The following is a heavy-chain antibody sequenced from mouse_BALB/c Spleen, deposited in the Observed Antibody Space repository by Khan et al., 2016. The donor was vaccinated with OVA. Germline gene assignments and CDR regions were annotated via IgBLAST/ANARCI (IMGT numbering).Heavy chain of an antibody. V-gene: IGHV3-2*02. CDR1: GYSITSDDA. D-gene: IGHD2-4*01. J-gene: IGHJ2*01. CDR2: ISYRGST. Sequence: EVQLQESGPGLVKPSQSLSITCTVTGYSITSDDAWNWLRQLPGNILEWMGFISYRGSTSNNPSHKRPLSITRDTSKNQCFLQLKSVTTEYTATYSSGRCDYDAPNYGGRGTTLSVSA. CDR3: GRCDYDAPNY.